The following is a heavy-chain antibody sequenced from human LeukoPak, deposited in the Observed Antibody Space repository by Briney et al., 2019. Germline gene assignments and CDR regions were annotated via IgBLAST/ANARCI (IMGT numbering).Heavy chain of an antibody. CDR1: GYTFTNYY. V-gene: IGHV1-46*01. J-gene: IGHJ4*02. CDR3: ARHPSPQLHHFDY. CDR2: INPTGDST. Sequence: GASVKVSCKASGYTFTNYYIHWVRQAPGQGLEWMGIINPTGDSTSYAQKVQARVTMTRDPSTNTVYMELSSLRSEDTTVYYCARHPSPQLHHFDYWGKGTLVTVSS. D-gene: IGHD2-2*01.